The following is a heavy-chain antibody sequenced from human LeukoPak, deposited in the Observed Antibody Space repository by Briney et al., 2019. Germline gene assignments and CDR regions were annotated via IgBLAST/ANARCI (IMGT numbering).Heavy chain of an antibody. V-gene: IGHV1-18*01. Sequence: ASVKVSCKASGYTFTTYGINWVRQAPGQGLEWMGWISTYDGNTHYAQKLRGRFTMIRDTSTSTAYMELRSLISDDTAVYYCARVHAYCGTNTTSCLDYWGQGTLVTVSS. CDR1: GYTFTTYG. J-gene: IGHJ4*02. CDR3: ARVHAYCGTNTTSCLDY. D-gene: IGHD1-7*01. CDR2: ISTYDGNT.